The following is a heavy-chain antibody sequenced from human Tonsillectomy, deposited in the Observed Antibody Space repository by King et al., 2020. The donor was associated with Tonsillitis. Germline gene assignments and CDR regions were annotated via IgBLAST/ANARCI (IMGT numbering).Heavy chain of an antibody. Sequence: VQLVESGGGLVKPGGSLRLSCAASGFTFSSYSMNWVRQAPGKGLEWVSSISSSSSYIYYADSVKGRFTISRDNAKNSLYLQMNSLRAEDTAVYYCARAMGPVLRYFVDAFDIWGQGTMVTVSS. J-gene: IGHJ3*02. CDR3: ARAMGPVLRYFVDAFDI. CDR1: GFTFSSYS. V-gene: IGHV3-21*01. D-gene: IGHD3-9*01. CDR2: ISSSSSYI.